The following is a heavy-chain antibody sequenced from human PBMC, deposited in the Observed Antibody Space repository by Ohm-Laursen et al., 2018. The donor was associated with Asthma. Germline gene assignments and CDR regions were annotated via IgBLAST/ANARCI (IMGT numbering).Heavy chain of an antibody. Sequence: SLRLSCAASGFTFSSYGMHWVRQAPGKGLEWVAVIWYDGSNKYYADSVKGRFTISRDNSKNTLYLQMNSLRAEDTAVYYCAKDSRRDGYTWFDPWGQGTLVSVFS. V-gene: IGHV3-33*06. CDR1: GFTFSSYG. D-gene: IGHD5-24*01. J-gene: IGHJ5*02. CDR3: AKDSRRDGYTWFDP. CDR2: IWYDGSNK.